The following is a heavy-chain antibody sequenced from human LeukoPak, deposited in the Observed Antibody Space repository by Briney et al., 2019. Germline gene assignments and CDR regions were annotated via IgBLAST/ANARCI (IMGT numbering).Heavy chain of an antibody. D-gene: IGHD6-13*01. V-gene: IGHV1-69*13. Sequence: SVKVSCKASGYTFTSYYMHWVRQAPGQGLEWMGGIIPIFGTANYAQKFQGRVTITADESTSTAYMELSSLRSEDTAVYYCARDPGSSVDYWGQGTLVTVSS. CDR1: GYTFTSYY. CDR2: IIPIFGTA. J-gene: IGHJ4*02. CDR3: ARDPGSSVDY.